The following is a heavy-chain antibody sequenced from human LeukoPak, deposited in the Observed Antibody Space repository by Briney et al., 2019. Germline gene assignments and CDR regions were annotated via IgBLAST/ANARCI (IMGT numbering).Heavy chain of an antibody. CDR2: ISYDGSNK. J-gene: IGHJ6*03. CDR3: ARVRSEGNYREYYYYYMDV. CDR1: GFTFSSYA. Sequence: GGSLRLSCAASGFTFSSYAMHWVRQAPGKGLEWVAVISYDGSNKYYADSVKGRFTISRDNSKNTLYLQMNSLRAEDTAVYYCARVRSEGNYREYYYYYMDVWGKGTTVTVSS. V-gene: IGHV3-30*04. D-gene: IGHD4-11*01.